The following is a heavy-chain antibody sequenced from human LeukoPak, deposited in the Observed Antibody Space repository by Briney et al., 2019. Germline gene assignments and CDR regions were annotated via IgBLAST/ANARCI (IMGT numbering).Heavy chain of an antibody. CDR3: AGGMSEFDP. V-gene: IGHV3-23*01. J-gene: IGHJ5*02. D-gene: IGHD6-13*01. CDR1: GFTFNTYD. Sequence: GGTLRLSCAASGFTFNTYDMNWVRQAPGKGLEWVSSISGSGGTTYSADSVKGRFTISRDNTKNTLYLQMNSLRADDTAVYYCAGGMSEFDPWGQGTLVTVSS. CDR2: ISGSGGTT.